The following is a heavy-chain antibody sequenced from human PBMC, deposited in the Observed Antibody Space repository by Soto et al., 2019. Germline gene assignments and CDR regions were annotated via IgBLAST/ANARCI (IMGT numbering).Heavy chain of an antibody. J-gene: IGHJ6*02. D-gene: IGHD6-13*01. Sequence: QVQLVESGGGVVQPGGSLRLSCAASGFTFNNYGMHWVRQAPGKGLEWVAVIWNDGSGYYYANSVKGRFTISRDNSKNTLYLQMSSLRADDTAVYFCARRQISPPTRGAAAARGGMDVWGHGTTVTVSS. CDR2: IWNDGSGY. CDR3: ARRQISPPTRGAAAARGGMDV. CDR1: GFTFNNYG. V-gene: IGHV3-33*01.